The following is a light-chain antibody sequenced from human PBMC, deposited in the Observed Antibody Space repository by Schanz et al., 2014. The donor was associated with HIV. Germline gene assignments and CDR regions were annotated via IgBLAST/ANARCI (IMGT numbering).Light chain of an antibody. CDR1: SSDVGGYKY. CDR2: DVN. J-gene: IGLJ2*01. V-gene: IGLV2-14*03. CDR3: SSHAGRNSFVV. Sequence: QSALTQPASVSGSPGQSITISCTGTSSDVGGYKYVSWYQQHPDKAPKLIIYDVNNRPSGVSNRFSGSKSGNTASLTISGLQAEDEADYYCSSHAGRNSFVVFGGGTKLTVL.